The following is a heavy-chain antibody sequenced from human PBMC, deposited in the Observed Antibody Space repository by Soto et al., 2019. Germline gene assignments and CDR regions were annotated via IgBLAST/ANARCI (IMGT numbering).Heavy chain of an antibody. Sequence: PLSLTGTVSGGSMSSGGYAWSWIRQHPGKGLEWIGYIYYSGSTYYNPSLKSRVTISVDTSKNQFSLKLSSVTAADTAVYYCERRLTMVRGVIIYDYWGQGTLVTVSS. CDR2: IYYSGST. CDR3: ERRLTMVRGVIIYDY. V-gene: IGHV4-31*03. D-gene: IGHD3-10*01. J-gene: IGHJ4*02. CDR1: GGSMSSGGYA.